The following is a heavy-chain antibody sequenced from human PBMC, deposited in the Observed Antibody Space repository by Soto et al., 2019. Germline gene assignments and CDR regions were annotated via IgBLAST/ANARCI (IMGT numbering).Heavy chain of an antibody. V-gene: IGHV4-31*03. D-gene: IGHD4-17*01. CDR2: IYYSGST. J-gene: IGHJ6*02. CDR1: GGSISSGGYY. CDR3: ARDYGDYYYYGMDV. Sequence: QVQLQESGPGLVKPSQTLSLTCTVSGGSISSGGYYWSWIRQHPGKGLEWIGYIYYSGSTYYNPSRKSRVTISVDTSKNQFSLKLSSVTAADTAVYYCARDYGDYYYYGMDVWGQGTTVTVSS.